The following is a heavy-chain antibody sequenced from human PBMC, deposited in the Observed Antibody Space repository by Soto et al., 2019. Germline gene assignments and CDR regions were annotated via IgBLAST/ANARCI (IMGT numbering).Heavy chain of an antibody. V-gene: IGHV3-11*01. D-gene: IGHD3-16*02. CDR2: ISSSGSTI. J-gene: IGHJ4*02. CDR3: AREGPDYDYVWGSYRYGIDY. CDR1: GFTFSDYY. Sequence: PGGSLRLSCAASGFTFSDYYMSWIRQAPGKGLGWVSYISSSGSTIYYADSVKGRFTISRDNAKNSLYLQMNSLRAEDTAVYYCAREGPDYDYVWGSYRYGIDYWGQGTLVTVSS.